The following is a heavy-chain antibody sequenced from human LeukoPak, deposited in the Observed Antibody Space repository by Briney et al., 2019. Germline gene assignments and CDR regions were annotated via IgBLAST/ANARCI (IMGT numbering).Heavy chain of an antibody. D-gene: IGHD2-2*01. J-gene: IGHJ6*02. V-gene: IGHV1-18*01. Sequence: ASVKVSCKASGYTFTSYGISWVRQAPGQGLEWMGWISAYNGNTNYAQKLQGRVTMTTDTSTSTAYMELRSLRSDDTAVYYCARGARSRACSSTSCYALEQWLDYYYYYYGMDVWAKGPRSPSP. CDR1: GYTFTSYG. CDR3: ARGARSRACSSTSCYALEQWLDYYYYYYGMDV. CDR2: ISAYNGNT.